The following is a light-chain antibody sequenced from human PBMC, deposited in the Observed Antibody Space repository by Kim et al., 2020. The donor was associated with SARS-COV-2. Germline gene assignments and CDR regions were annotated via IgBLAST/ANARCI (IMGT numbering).Light chain of an antibody. V-gene: IGLV3-19*01. J-gene: IGLJ2*01. CDR1: SLRTYY. CDR3: NSRDNSGDHVV. CDR2: GKN. Sequence: ALGQTVRITRQGDSLRTYYASWYQQKPGQAPILVIYGKNNRPSGIPDRFSGSSSGNTASLTVTGAQAVDEADYYCNSRDNSGDHVVFGGGTKLTVL.